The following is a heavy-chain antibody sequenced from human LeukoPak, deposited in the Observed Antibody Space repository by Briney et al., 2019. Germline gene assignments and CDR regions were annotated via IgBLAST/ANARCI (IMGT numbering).Heavy chain of an antibody. Sequence: SETLSLTCTVSGGSISSSSYYWGWIRQPPGKGLEWIGSIYYSGSTYYNPSLKSRVTISVDTSKNQFSLKLSSVTAADTAVYYCAAHYCSAGSCYYDPWGQGTLVTVSS. CDR3: AAHYCSAGSCYYDP. D-gene: IGHD2-15*01. J-gene: IGHJ5*02. CDR2: IYYSGST. CDR1: GGSISSSSYY. V-gene: IGHV4-39*01.